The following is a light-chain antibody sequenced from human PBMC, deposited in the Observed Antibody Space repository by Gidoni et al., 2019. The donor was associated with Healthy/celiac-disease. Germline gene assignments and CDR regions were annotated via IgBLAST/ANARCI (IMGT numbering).Light chain of an antibody. J-gene: IGKJ1*01. CDR2: GAS. CDR1: QSVSSSY. V-gene: IGKV3-20*01. CDR3: QQYGSSLCT. Sequence: EIVLTQSPGTLSLSPGERATLSCRASQSVSSSYLAWYQQKPGQAPRLLIYGASSRATGIPDRFSGSGSGTDFTLTISRLVPEDFAVYYCQQYGSSLCTFGQGTKVEIK.